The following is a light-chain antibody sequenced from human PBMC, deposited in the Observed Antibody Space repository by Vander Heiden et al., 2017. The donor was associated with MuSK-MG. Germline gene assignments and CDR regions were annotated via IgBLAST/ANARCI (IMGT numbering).Light chain of an antibody. CDR2: GAS. CDR1: QSVSSSY. V-gene: IGKV3-20*01. Sequence: EIVLTQSPGTLSLSPGERATPPCRASQSVSSSYLAWYQQKPGQAPRLLIYGASSRATGIPDRFSGSESGTDFTLTISRLEPGDFAVYYCQQYGSSPRTFGQGTKVEIK. CDR3: QQYGSSPRT. J-gene: IGKJ1*01.